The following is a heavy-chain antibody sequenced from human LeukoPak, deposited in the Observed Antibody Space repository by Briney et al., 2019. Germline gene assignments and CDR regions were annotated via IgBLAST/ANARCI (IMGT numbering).Heavy chain of an antibody. Sequence: ASVKVSCNASGYIFTNYYIHWVRQAPGKGLEWMGGFDPEDGETIYAQKFQGRVTMTEDTSTDTAYMELSSLRSEDTAVYYCATDPQIVGYDYWGQGTLVTVSS. D-gene: IGHD1-26*01. CDR1: GYIFTNYY. CDR2: FDPEDGET. CDR3: ATDPQIVGYDY. V-gene: IGHV1-24*01. J-gene: IGHJ4*02.